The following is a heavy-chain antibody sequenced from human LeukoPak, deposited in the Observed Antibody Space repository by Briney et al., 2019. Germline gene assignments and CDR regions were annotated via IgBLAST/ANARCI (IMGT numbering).Heavy chain of an antibody. D-gene: IGHD3-10*01. CDR1: GFTFSSYA. CDR2: ISYDGSNK. CDR3: AKDEAYGSGSYYLDY. V-gene: IGHV3-30*04. Sequence: PGRSLRLSCAASGFTFSSYAMHWVRQAPGKGLEWVAVISYDGSNKYYADSVKGRFTISRDNSKNTLYLQMNSLRAEDTAVYYCAKDEAYGSGSYYLDYWGQGTLVTVSS. J-gene: IGHJ4*02.